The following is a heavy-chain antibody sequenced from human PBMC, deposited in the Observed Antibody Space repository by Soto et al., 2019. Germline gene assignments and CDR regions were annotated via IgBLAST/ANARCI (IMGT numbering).Heavy chain of an antibody. J-gene: IGHJ4*02. Sequence: GESLKISCKGSGYSFATYWIGWVRQMPGKGLEWMGIIYPGDFDTRYSPSFQGQVTISVDKSISTAYLQWSRLKASDTAIYYCERTTWKLVDPYYFDYWGQGTLVTVSS. V-gene: IGHV5-51*01. CDR2: IYPGDFDT. CDR3: ERTTWKLVDPYYFDY. CDR1: GYSFATYW. D-gene: IGHD6-13*01.